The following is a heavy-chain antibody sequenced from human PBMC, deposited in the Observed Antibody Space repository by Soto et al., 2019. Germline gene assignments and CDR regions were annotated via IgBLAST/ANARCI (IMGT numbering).Heavy chain of an antibody. V-gene: IGHV4-34*01. CDR2: INHSGST. D-gene: IGHD4-17*01. Sequence: SETLSLTCAVYGGSFSGYYWSWIRQPPGKGLEWIGEINHSGSTNYNPSLKSRVTISVDTSKNQFSLKLSSVTAADTAVYYCARDFPYGDIPGHYFDYWGQGTLVTVSS. CDR3: ARDFPYGDIPGHYFDY. CDR1: GGSFSGYY. J-gene: IGHJ4*02.